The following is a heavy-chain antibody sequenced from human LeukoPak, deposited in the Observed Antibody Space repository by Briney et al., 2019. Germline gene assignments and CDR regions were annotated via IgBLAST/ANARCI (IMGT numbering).Heavy chain of an antibody. CDR2: ISSSSTI. D-gene: IGHD1-14*01. Sequence: PGGSLRLSCAASGFTFSSYSMNWVRQAPGKGLEWVSYISSSSTIYYADSVKGRFTISRDNAKNSLYLQMNSLRDEDTAVYYCARDATGYWGQGTLVTVSS. V-gene: IGHV3-48*02. CDR3: ARDATGY. CDR1: GFTFSSYS. J-gene: IGHJ4*02.